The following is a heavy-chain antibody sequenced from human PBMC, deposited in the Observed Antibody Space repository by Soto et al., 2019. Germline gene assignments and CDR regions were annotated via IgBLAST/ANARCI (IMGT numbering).Heavy chain of an antibody. Sequence: SQTLSLTCAISGDSVSSDSAAWNWIRQSPSRGLEWLGRTYYKSKWYNDHAISVKSRMTINPDTSKNQFSLHLNSVTPEDTAVYYCARGKMYGSGSYPVFDFWGQGTLVTVSS. CDR2: TYYKSKWYN. D-gene: IGHD3-10*01. CDR1: GDSVSSDSAA. CDR3: ARGKMYGSGSYPVFDF. V-gene: IGHV6-1*01. J-gene: IGHJ4*02.